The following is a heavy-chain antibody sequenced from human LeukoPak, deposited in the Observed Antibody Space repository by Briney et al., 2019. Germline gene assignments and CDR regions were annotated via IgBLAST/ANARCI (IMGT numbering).Heavy chain of an antibody. CDR2: IVSKTKGGTT. J-gene: IGHJ1*01. CDR1: GFTFSSYA. V-gene: IGHV3-15*04. Sequence: GGSLRLSCAASGFTFSSYAMSWVRQAPGRGLEWVGRIVSKTKGGTTDYAVPVKGRFTISRDDSKNMLFLQMNSLKTEDTAVYYCTTYMAGRPEYFQFWGQGTLVTVSS. D-gene: IGHD1-14*01. CDR3: TTYMAGRPEYFQF.